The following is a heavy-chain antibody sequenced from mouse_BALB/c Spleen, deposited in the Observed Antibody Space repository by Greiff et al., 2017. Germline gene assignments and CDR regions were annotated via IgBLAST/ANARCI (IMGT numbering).Heavy chain of an antibody. V-gene: IGHV5-4*02. J-gene: IGHJ4*01. D-gene: IGHD1-1*01. CDR2: ISDGGSYT. CDR3: ARKRSTTTGDYAMDY. Sequence: EVMLVESGGGLVKPGGSLKLSCAASGFTFSDYYMYWVRQTPEKRLEWVATISDGGSYTYYPDSVKGRFTISRDNAKNNLYLQMSSLKSEDTAMYYCARKRSTTTGDYAMDYWGQGTSVTVSS. CDR1: GFTFSDYY.